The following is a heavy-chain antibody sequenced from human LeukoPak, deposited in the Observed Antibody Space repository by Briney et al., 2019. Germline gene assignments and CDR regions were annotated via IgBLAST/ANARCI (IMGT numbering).Heavy chain of an antibody. D-gene: IGHD3-3*01. J-gene: IGHJ4*02. Sequence: GGSLRLSCAASGFTFTSAWMSWVRQAPGEGLEWVGRINGQTAAGAPDYVASVKGRFTISRDDSKNTLFLQMNSLKTEDTAVYYCITGDYDFWSGFYSPNHYFDYWGQGTLVTVSS. CDR3: ITGDYDFWSGFYSPNHYFDY. V-gene: IGHV3-15*01. CDR1: GFTFTSAW. CDR2: INGQTAAGAP.